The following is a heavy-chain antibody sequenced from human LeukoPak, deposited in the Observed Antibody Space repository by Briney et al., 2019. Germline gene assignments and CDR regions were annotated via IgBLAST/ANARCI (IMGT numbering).Heavy chain of an antibody. CDR2: ISSSSSYI. CDR1: GFTFSSYS. CDR3: ARDAPPPYYDSSGYHDY. J-gene: IGHJ4*02. D-gene: IGHD3-22*01. V-gene: IGHV3-21*01. Sequence: GGSLRLSCAASGFTFSSYSMNWVRQAPGKGLEWVSSISSSSSYIYYADSVKGRFTISRDNAKNSLYLQMNSLRAEDTAVYYCARDAPPPYYDSSGYHDYWGQGTLVTVSS.